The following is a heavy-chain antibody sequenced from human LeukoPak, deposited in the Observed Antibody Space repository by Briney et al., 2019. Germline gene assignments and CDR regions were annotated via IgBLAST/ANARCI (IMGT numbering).Heavy chain of an antibody. CDR1: GFTFSSYA. J-gene: IGHJ2*01. V-gene: IGHV3-30*04. D-gene: IGHD3-22*01. CDR2: ISYDGSNK. CDR3: ARDGGYDSSGYYYGWYFDL. Sequence: GGSLRLSCAASGFTFSSYAMLWVRQAPGKGLEGVAVISYDGSNKYYADSVKGRFTISRDNSKNTLYLQMNSLRAEDTAVYYCARDGGYDSSGYYYGWYFDLWGRGTLVTVSS.